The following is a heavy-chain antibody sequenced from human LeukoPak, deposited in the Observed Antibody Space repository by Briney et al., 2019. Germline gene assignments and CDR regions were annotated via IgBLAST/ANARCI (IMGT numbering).Heavy chain of an antibody. CDR1: GYTFTSYG. D-gene: IGHD3-10*01. Sequence: ASVKVSCKASGYTFTSYGISWVRQAPGQGLEWMGWISAYNGNTNYAQKLQGRVTMTTDTSTSTAYMELRSLRSDDTAVYYCAREYMVRGIIITGDYYYYYMDVWGKGTTVAVSS. V-gene: IGHV1-18*01. J-gene: IGHJ6*03. CDR2: ISAYNGNT. CDR3: AREYMVRGIIITGDYYYYYMDV.